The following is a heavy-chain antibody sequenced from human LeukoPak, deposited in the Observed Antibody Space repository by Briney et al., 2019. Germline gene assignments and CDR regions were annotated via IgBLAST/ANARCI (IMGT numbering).Heavy chain of an antibody. D-gene: IGHD5-12*01. CDR2: ISYDGSNK. J-gene: IGHJ5*02. CDR1: GFTFSSYA. V-gene: IGHV3-30-3*01. CDR3: ARLSGYDSPP. Sequence: PGGSLRLSCAASGFTFSSYAMHWVRQAPGKGLEWVAVISYDGSNKYYADSVKGRFTISRDNSKNTLYLQMNSLRAEDTAVYYCARLSGYDSPPWGQGTLVTVSS.